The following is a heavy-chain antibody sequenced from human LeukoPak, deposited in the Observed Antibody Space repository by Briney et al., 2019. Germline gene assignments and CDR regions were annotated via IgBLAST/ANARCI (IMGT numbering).Heavy chain of an antibody. CDR2: TSGSSGST. V-gene: IGHV3-23*01. CDR1: GFTFSNYA. Sequence: GGSLRLSCATSGFTFSNYAMSWVRQAPGKGLQWVSTTSGSSGSTYYADSVKGRFIISRENSKNTLYLQTNSLRAEDTAVYYCAKGRDYGGPEDYFDYWGQGTLVTVSS. J-gene: IGHJ4*02. CDR3: AKGRDYGGPEDYFDY. D-gene: IGHD4-23*01.